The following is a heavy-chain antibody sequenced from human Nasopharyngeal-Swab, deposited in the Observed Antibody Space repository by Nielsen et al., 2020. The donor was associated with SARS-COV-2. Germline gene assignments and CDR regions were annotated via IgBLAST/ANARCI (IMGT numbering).Heavy chain of an antibody. J-gene: IGHJ4*02. CDR1: GFSICSTF. Sequence: GEALKISCAVSGFSICSTFINWVRQAPGKGLEWISLINSAGEGVYGDSVKGRFTISRDTSKNTVSLQMNSLRAEDTAVYYCATGACDYWGQGAPVTVSS. CDR2: INSAGEG. CDR3: ATGACDY. V-gene: IGHV3-53*01.